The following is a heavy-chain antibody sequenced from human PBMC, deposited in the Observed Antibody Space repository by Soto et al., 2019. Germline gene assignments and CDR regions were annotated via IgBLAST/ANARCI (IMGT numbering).Heavy chain of an antibody. Sequence: SETLSLTCTVSGDSISSYYWNWIRQPPGEGLEWIGYIYYSGSTNYNPSLKSRVTMSVDTSKNQFSLRLHSVTAADTAVYYCARGRRLLGLDPWGQGALVTVSS. CDR2: IYYSGST. D-gene: IGHD3-22*01. V-gene: IGHV4-59*01. CDR1: GDSISSYY. CDR3: ARGRRLLGLDP. J-gene: IGHJ5*02.